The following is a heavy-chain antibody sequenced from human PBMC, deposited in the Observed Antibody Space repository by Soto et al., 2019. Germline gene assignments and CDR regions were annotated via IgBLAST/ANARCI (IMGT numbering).Heavy chain of an antibody. CDR3: ARSYYYDTSGPPGGY. Sequence: GESLKISCKASGYSFSNYWIGWVRQMPGKGLEWMGIIYPGDSDTRYSPSFQGQVTISADKSISTAYLQWNSLKASDTAIYYCARSYYYDTSGPPGGYWGQGALVTVSS. CDR1: GYSFSNYW. J-gene: IGHJ4*02. D-gene: IGHD3-22*01. V-gene: IGHV5-51*01. CDR2: IYPGDSDT.